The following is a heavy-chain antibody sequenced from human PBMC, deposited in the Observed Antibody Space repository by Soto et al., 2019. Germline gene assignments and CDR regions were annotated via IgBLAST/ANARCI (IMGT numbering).Heavy chain of an antibody. D-gene: IGHD6-13*01. CDR3: GRGPSPRAPAGGTPYYYAMDV. V-gene: IGHV1-8*02. CDR1: GYDFTAYD. Sequence: ASVKVSCKASGYDFTAYDINWVRQASGQGLEWMGWMNPINGATGRARRFQGRVSMTRNPATNTAYLELTSLRSDDTAVYYCGRGPSPRAPAGGTPYYYAMDVWGQGTTVTVSS. CDR2: MNPINGAT. J-gene: IGHJ6*02.